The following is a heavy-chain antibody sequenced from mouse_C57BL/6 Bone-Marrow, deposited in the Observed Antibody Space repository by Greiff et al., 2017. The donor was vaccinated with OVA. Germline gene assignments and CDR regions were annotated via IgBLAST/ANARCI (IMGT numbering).Heavy chain of an antibody. D-gene: IGHD2-4*01. CDR2: IDPSDSYT. Sequence: QVQLQQSGAELVKPGASVKLSCKASGYTFTSYWMQWVKQRPGQGLEWIGEIDPSDSYTNYNQKFKGKATLTVDTSSSTAYMQLSSLTSEDSAVYYCAREDYYDYAWFAYWGQGTLVTVSA. CDR1: GYTFTSYW. J-gene: IGHJ3*01. CDR3: AREDYYDYAWFAY. V-gene: IGHV1-50*01.